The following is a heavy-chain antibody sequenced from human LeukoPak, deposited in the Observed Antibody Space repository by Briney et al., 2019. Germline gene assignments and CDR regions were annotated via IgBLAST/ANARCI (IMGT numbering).Heavy chain of an antibody. V-gene: IGHV4-4*09. CDR2: IYTSGST. Sequence: SETLSLTCTVSGGSISSYYWSWIRQPPGKGLEWIGYIYTSGSTNYNPSLKSRVTISVDTSKNQFSLKLSSVTAADTAVYYCARHFMDTATESYGFIYYYMDVWGKGTTVTVSS. J-gene: IGHJ6*03. D-gene: IGHD5-18*01. CDR1: GGSISSYY. CDR3: ARHFMDTATESYGFIYYYMDV.